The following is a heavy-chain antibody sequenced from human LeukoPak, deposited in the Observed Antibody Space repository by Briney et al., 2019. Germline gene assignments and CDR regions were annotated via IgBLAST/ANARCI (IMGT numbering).Heavy chain of an antibody. CDR3: ARGGDTFGGVIVTPFDY. CDR1: GYTFTSYY. V-gene: IGHV1-46*01. Sequence: ASVKVSCMASGYTFTSYYMHWVRQAPGQGLEWMGIINPSGGSTSYAQKFQGRVTMTRDTSTSTVYMELSSLRSEDTAVYYCARGGDTFGGVIVTPFDYWGQGTLVTVSS. J-gene: IGHJ4*02. CDR2: INPSGGST. D-gene: IGHD3-16*02.